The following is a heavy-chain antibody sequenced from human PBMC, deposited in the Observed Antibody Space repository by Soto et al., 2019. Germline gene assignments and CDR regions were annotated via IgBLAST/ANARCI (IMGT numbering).Heavy chain of an antibody. V-gene: IGHV4-59*01. Sequence: QVQLQESGPGLVKPSETLSLTCTVSGGSISSYYWSWIRQPPGKGLEWIGYIYYSGSTNYNPSLKSRVTISVDTSKNQFSLKLSSVTAADTAVYYCARFRLSDHNWFDPWGQGTLVTVSS. CDR1: GGSISSYY. CDR3: ARFRLSDHNWFDP. CDR2: IYYSGST. D-gene: IGHD6-6*01. J-gene: IGHJ5*02.